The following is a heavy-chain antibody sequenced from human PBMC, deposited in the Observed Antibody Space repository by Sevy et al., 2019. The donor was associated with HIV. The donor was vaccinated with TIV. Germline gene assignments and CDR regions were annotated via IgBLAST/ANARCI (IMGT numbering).Heavy chain of an antibody. J-gene: IGHJ4*02. V-gene: IGHV3-21*01. CDR2: ISSSSRYI. CDR3: ARDMAYGSGSIVYDY. CDR1: GFVFSSYT. D-gene: IGHD3-10*01. Sequence: GGSLRLSCAGSGFVFSSYTMNWVRQSPGKGLEWVSSISSSSRYIFYADSVKGRFTISRDNARNSLYLQMNSLRAEDTAVYYCARDMAYGSGSIVYDYWGQGTLVTVSS.